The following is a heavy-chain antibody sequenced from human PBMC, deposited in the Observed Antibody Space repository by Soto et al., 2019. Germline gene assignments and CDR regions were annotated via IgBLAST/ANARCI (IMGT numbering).Heavy chain of an antibody. J-gene: IGHJ4*02. D-gene: IGHD4-17*01. CDR2: INPNSGGT. Sequence: ASVKVSCTASGYTFTGYYMHWVRQAPGQGLEWMGWINPNSGGTNYAQKFQGWVTMTRDTSISTAYMELSRLRSDDTAVYYCARSTTVTTMTPYYFDYWGQGTLVTVSS. CDR3: ARSTTVTTMTPYYFDY. CDR1: GYTFTGYY. V-gene: IGHV1-2*04.